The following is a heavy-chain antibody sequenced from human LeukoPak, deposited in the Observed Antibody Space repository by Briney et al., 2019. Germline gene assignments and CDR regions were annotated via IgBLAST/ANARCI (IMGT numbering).Heavy chain of an antibody. D-gene: IGHD2-21*01. CDR3: AKRGVVIRVILVGFHKEAYYFDS. CDR1: GITLSNYG. Sequence: GGSLRLSCAVSGITLSNYGMSWVRQAPGKGREWVAGISDSAGRTNYADSVKGRFTISRDNPKNTLYLQMNSLRAEDTAVYFCAKRGVVIRVILVGFHKEAYYFDSWGQGALVTVSS. J-gene: IGHJ4*02. V-gene: IGHV3-23*01. CDR2: ISDSAGRT.